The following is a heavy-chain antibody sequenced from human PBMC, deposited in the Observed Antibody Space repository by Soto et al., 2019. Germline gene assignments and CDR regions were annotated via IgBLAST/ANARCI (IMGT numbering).Heavy chain of an antibody. D-gene: IGHD3-10*01. J-gene: IGHJ4*02. CDR1: GGSISSSSYY. CDR2: IYYSGST. Sequence: QLQLQELGPGLVKPSETLSLTCTVSGGSISSSSYYWGWIRQPPGKGLEWIGSIYYSGSTYYNPSLKSRVTISVDTSKNQFSLKLSSVTAADTAVYYCARLLLWFGEATHLFDYWGQGTLVTVSS. CDR3: ARLLLWFGEATHLFDY. V-gene: IGHV4-39*01.